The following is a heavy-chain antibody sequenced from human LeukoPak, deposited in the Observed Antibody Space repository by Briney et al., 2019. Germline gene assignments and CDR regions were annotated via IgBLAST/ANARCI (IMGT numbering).Heavy chain of an antibody. Sequence: GGSLRLSCAASGFTFSSYWIHWVRQAPGKGLVWVSRINSDGSSTSYADSVKGRFTISRDNAKNTLYLQMNSLRAEDTAVYYCARVTRGGYDGYFDYWGQGTLVTVSS. CDR1: GFTFSSYW. J-gene: IGHJ4*02. CDR3: ARVTRGGYDGYFDY. D-gene: IGHD5-12*01. V-gene: IGHV3-74*01. CDR2: INSDGSST.